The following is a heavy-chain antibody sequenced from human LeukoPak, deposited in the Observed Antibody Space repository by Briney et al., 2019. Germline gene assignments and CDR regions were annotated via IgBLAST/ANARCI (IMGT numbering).Heavy chain of an antibody. Sequence: PGGSLKLSCAASGFTFSSYAMNWVRQAPGKGLEWVSAISGSGGTTYYADSVKGRFTISRDNSKNTLYLQMNSLRAEDTAVYYCAREGDRFYSPLSYWGQGTLVTVSS. CDR2: ISGSGGTT. CDR3: AREGDRFYSPLSY. D-gene: IGHD2-15*01. V-gene: IGHV3-23*01. J-gene: IGHJ4*02. CDR1: GFTFSSYA.